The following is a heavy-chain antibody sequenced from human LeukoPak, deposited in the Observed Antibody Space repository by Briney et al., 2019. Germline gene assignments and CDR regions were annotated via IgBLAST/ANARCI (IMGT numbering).Heavy chain of an antibody. CDR3: ARVYYYDSSGYSHRAFDI. CDR1: GGSFSGYY. D-gene: IGHD3-22*01. CDR2: INHSGST. V-gene: IGHV4-34*01. Sequence: SETLSLTCAVYGGSFSGYYWSWIRQPPGKGLEWIGEINHSGSTNYNPSLKSRVTISVDTSKNQFSLKLSSVTAADTAVYYCARVYYYDSSGYSHRAFDIWGQGTMVTVSS. J-gene: IGHJ3*02.